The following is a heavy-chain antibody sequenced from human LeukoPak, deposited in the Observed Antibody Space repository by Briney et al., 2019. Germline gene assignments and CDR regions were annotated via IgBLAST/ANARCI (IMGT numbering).Heavy chain of an antibody. Sequence: GGSLRLSCAASGFNFKNYDFHWVRQAAGKRLEWVSGIGTVTDTFYLDSVEGQFTISRENAKNSFYLQMNGLRAGDTAVYYCARGWGGHGRSWGALDSWGQGILVAVSS. CDR1: GFNFKNYD. J-gene: IGHJ4*02. D-gene: IGHD3-16*01. CDR3: ARGWGGHGRSWGALDS. V-gene: IGHV3-13*01. CDR2: IGTVTDT.